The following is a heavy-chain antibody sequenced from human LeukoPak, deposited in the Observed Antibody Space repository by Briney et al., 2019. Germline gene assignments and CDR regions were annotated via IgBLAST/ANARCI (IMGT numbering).Heavy chain of an antibody. J-gene: IGHJ4*02. D-gene: IGHD1-26*01. Sequence: PSETLSLTXAVSGYSISSGYYWGWIRQPPGKGLEWIGSIYHSGSTYYNPSLKSRVTISVDTSKNQFSLKLSSVTAADTAVYYCASIIVGATTRFDHWGQGTLVTVSS. CDR2: IYHSGST. CDR1: GYSISSGYY. V-gene: IGHV4-38-2*01. CDR3: ASIIVGATTRFDH.